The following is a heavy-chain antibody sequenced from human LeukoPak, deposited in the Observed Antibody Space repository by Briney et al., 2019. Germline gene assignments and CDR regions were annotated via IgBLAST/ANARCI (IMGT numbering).Heavy chain of an antibody. CDR2: IYGSGST. J-gene: IGHJ5*02. Sequence: SQTLSLTCTVSGGSISSGNYYWSWIRQPAGKGLEWIGHIYGSGSTKYNPSLKSRVIISVDTSKNQFSLKLSSVTAADTAVYYCARLLRVGYCSTTTCNWFDPWGQGTLVTVSS. CDR1: GGSISSGNYY. CDR3: ARLLRVGYCSTTTCNWFDP. V-gene: IGHV4-61*09. D-gene: IGHD2-2*03.